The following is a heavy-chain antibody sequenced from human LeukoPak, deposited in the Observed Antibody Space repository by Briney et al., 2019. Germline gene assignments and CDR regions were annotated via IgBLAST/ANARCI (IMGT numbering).Heavy chain of an antibody. Sequence: SVKVSCKASGGTFSSYTISWVRQAPGQGLEWMGRIIPILGIANYAQKFQGRVTITADKSTSTAYMELSRLRSDDTAVYYCASSGYSYGYYFDYWGQGTLVTVSS. J-gene: IGHJ4*02. D-gene: IGHD5-18*01. CDR1: GGTFSSYT. CDR2: IIPILGIA. CDR3: ASSGYSYGYYFDY. V-gene: IGHV1-69*02.